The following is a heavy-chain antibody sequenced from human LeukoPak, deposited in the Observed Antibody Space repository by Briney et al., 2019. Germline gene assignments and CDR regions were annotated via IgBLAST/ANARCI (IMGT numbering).Heavy chain of an antibody. D-gene: IGHD2-21*01. V-gene: IGHV3-53*01. CDR3: AQGAYFPYYMDV. CDR1: GFTVSSNY. CDR2: IYSGGST. Sequence: GGSLRLSCAASGFTVSSNYMSWVRQAPGKGLEWVSVIYSGGSTYYADSVKGRFTISRDNSKNTLYLQMNSLRAEDTAVYYCAQGAYFPYYMDVWGKGTTVTVSS. J-gene: IGHJ6*03.